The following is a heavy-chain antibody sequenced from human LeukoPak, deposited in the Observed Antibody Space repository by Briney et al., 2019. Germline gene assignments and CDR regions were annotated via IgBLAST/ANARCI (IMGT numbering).Heavy chain of an antibody. Sequence: PSQTLSLTCTVSGGSISSGGYYWNWIRQDPGMGLEWIGYIYYTGTTYYNPSLKSRVTLSVDTSKNQFSLKLNSVTAADSAVYYCARGPGGELDHWGQGTLVTVSS. CDR2: IYYTGTT. J-gene: IGHJ4*02. V-gene: IGHV4-31*03. CDR1: GGSISSGGYY. CDR3: ARGPGGELDH. D-gene: IGHD2-8*02.